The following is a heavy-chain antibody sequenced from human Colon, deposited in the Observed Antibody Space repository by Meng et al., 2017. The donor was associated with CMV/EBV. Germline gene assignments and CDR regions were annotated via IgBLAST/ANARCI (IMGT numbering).Heavy chain of an antibody. CDR2: IYYGGNT. J-gene: IGHJ3*01. D-gene: IGHD2-2*01. V-gene: IGHV4-39*07. Sequence: SETLSLTCVVSGVSISSSGHYWGWIRQPPGKGLEWIGTIYYGGNTYYNPSLKSRLTISLATSENRFSLNLRDVTAADTAVYYCARISREYQLPHGAFDVWGQGTLVTV. CDR1: GVSISSSGHY. CDR3: ARISREYQLPHGAFDV.